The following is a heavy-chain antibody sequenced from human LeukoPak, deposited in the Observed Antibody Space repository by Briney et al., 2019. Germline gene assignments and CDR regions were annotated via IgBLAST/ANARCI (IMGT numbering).Heavy chain of an antibody. Sequence: ASVKVSCKASGYTFTGYYMHWVRQAPGQGLEWMGWINPNSGGTNYAQKFQGRVTMTRDTSISTAYMELSRLRSDDTAVYYCAREHPLYYGILTGSSNWFDPWGQGTLVTVSS. CDR3: AREHPLYYGILTGSSNWFDP. CDR1: GYTFTGYY. V-gene: IGHV1-2*02. D-gene: IGHD3-9*01. CDR2: INPNSGGT. J-gene: IGHJ5*02.